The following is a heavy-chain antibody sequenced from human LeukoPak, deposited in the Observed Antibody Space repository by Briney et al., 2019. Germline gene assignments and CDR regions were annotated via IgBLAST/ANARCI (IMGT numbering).Heavy chain of an antibody. Sequence: ASVKVSCKASGYTFTSYDINWVRQATGQGLEWMGWMNPNSGNTGYAQKFQGRVTMTRNTSISTAYMELSSLTSEDTAVYFCARAGVNSGLDYGFDYWGQGNLVTVSS. CDR1: GYTFTSYD. J-gene: IGHJ4*02. D-gene: IGHD5-12*01. CDR3: ARAGVNSGLDYGFDY. V-gene: IGHV1-8*01. CDR2: MNPNSGNT.